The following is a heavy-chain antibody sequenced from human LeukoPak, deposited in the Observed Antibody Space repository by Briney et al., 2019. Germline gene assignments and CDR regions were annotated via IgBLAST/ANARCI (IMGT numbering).Heavy chain of an antibody. CDR1: GGSISSSYW. CDR2: VYHSGST. J-gene: IGHJ4*02. D-gene: IGHD3-10*01. V-gene: IGHV4-4*02. Sequence: SETLSLTCAVSGGSISSSYWWSWVRQPPGKGLEWIGEVYHSGSTDYYPSLKSRVTISIEKSKDQFSLKLSSVTAADTAVYYCARERRITMVRGVIGYWGQGTLVTVSS. CDR3: ARERRITMVRGVIGY.